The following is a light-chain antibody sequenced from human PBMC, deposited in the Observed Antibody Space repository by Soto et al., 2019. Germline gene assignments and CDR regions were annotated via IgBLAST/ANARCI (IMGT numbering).Light chain of an antibody. CDR2: GAS. CDR3: QQYGSEV. V-gene: IGKV3-20*01. J-gene: IGKJ1*01. CDR1: QSVSSSY. Sequence: EIVLTQSPGTLSLSPGERATLSCRASQSVSSSYLAWYQQKPGQAPRLLIYGASSRATGIPDRFSGSGSGTDFTLTISRLEPEDFAVYYCQQYGSEVFGQGTKVEIK.